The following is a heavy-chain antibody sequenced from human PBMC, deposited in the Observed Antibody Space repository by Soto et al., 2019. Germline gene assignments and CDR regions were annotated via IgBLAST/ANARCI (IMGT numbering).Heavy chain of an antibody. CDR1: GGSFSGYY. CDR3: ASHLSGIAAYFDY. V-gene: IGHV4-34*01. J-gene: IGHJ4*02. CDR2: INHSGST. D-gene: IGHD6-25*01. Sequence: SETLSLTCAVYGGSFSGYYWSWIRQPPGKGLEWIGEINHSGSTNYNPSLKSRVTISVDTSKNQFSLKLSSVTAADTAVYYCASHLSGIAAYFDYWGQGTLVTVSS.